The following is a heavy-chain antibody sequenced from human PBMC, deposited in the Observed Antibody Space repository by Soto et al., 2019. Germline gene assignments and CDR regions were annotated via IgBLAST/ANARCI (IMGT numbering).Heavy chain of an antibody. CDR2: IYHSGST. CDR1: GSSISSGSYY. V-gene: IGHV4-31*03. CDR3: ARDYMAVVD. J-gene: IGHJ4*02. Sequence: QVQLQESGPGLVKPSQTLSLTCTVSGSSISSGSYYWSWIRQHPGKALEWIGYIYHSGSTYYNPSLKRRATISLDTSKNQFSLKLSSVTAADTAVHYCARDYMAVVDCGQGTLGTVSS. D-gene: IGHD2-15*01.